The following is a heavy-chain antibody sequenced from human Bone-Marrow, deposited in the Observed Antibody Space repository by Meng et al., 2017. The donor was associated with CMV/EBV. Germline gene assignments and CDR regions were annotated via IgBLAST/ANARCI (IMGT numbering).Heavy chain of an antibody. V-gene: IGHV4-34*01. D-gene: IGHD2-2*01. Sequence: CAVYGGSFRGYYWSWIRQPPGKGLEWIGEINHSGSTNYNPSLKSRVTISVDTSKNQFSLKLSSVTAADTAVYYCARTYCSSTSCYYYYGMDVWGQGTTVTVSS. CDR1: GGSFRGYY. J-gene: IGHJ6*02. CDR2: INHSGST. CDR3: ARTYCSSTSCYYYYGMDV.